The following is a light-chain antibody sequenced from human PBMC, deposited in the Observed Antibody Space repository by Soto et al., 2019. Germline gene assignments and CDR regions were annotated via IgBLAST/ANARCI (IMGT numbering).Light chain of an antibody. CDR1: QGISSY. CDR2: AAS. V-gene: IGKV1-8*01. Sequence: AIRMTQSPSSLSASTGDRVIITCRASQGISSYLAWYQQKPGKAPKLLIYAASTLQSGVPSRFSGSGSGTDFTLTISCLQSEDFATYYCQQYYSYPVFGQGTKLEIK. CDR3: QQYYSYPV. J-gene: IGKJ2*01.